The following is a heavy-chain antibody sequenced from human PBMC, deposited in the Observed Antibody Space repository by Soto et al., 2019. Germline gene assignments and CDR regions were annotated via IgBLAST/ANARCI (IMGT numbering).Heavy chain of an antibody. D-gene: IGHD4-17*01. CDR1: GFTFTSSA. J-gene: IGHJ6*02. CDR3: AAENDYGDYGYYYYYGMDV. Sequence: SVKVSCKASGFTFTSSAVQWVRQARGQRLEWIGWIVVGSGNTNYAQKFQERVTITRDMSTSTAYMELSSLRSEDTAVYYCAAENDYGDYGYYYYYGMDVWGQGTTVTVSS. V-gene: IGHV1-58*01. CDR2: IVVGSGNT.